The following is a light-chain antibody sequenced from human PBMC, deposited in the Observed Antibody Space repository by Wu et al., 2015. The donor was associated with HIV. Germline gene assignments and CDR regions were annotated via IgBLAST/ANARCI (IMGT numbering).Light chain of an antibody. J-gene: IGKJ4*01. CDR2: EAS. Sequence: EFLLTQSPATLSLSPGQRGSLSCRTSENVNGMHLAWYQQKPGQAPRLLIYEASSRATGIPDRFTASGSGTDFTLTISNLEPEDFATYYCLQYYTYPLTFGGGTKVEIK. CDR1: ENVNGMH. V-gene: IGKV3-20*01. CDR3: LQYYTYPLT.